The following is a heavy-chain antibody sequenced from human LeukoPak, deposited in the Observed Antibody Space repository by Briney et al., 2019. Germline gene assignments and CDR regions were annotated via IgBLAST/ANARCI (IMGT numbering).Heavy chain of an antibody. CDR3: ARTLSGSYTGYFDY. V-gene: IGHV1-69*13. Sequence: ASVKVSCKASGGTFNSYAISWVRQAPGQGLEWMGGIIPIFGTANYAQKFQGRVTITADESTSTAYMELSSLRSEDTAVYYCARTLSGSYTGYFDYWGQGTLVTVSS. J-gene: IGHJ4*02. CDR2: IIPIFGTA. CDR1: GGTFNSYA. D-gene: IGHD1-26*01.